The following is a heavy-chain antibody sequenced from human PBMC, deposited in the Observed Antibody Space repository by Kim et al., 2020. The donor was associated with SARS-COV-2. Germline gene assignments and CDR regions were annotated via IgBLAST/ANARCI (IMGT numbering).Heavy chain of an antibody. CDR1: GFTFDDYA. D-gene: IGHD3-3*01. Sequence: GGSLRLSCAASGFTFDDYAMHWVRQAPGKGLEWVSGISWNSGSIGYADSVKGRFTISRDNAKNSLYLQMNSLRAEDTALYSCAKDMRSSWSGYIPPYYYYGMDVWGQGTTVTVSS. J-gene: IGHJ6*02. V-gene: IGHV3-9*01. CDR2: ISWNSGSI. CDR3: AKDMRSSWSGYIPPYYYYGMDV.